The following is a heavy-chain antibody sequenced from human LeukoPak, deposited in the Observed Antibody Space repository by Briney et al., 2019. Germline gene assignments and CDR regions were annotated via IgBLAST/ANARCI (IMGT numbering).Heavy chain of an antibody. CDR2: IWYDGSNK. V-gene: IGHV3-33*01. J-gene: IGHJ6*04. Sequence: PGGSLRPSCAASGFTYSSYGMHWVRQAPGKGLEWVAVIWYDGSNKYYADSVKGRFTISRDNSKKTLYLQMNSLRAEDTAVYYCAREVADIVVVPAAVGAKAGYYYYGMDVWGKGTTVTVSS. CDR3: AREVADIVVVPAAVGAKAGYYYYGMDV. D-gene: IGHD2-2*01. CDR1: GFTYSSYG.